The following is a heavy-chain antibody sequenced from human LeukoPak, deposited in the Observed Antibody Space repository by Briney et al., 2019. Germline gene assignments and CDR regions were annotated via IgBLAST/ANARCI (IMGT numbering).Heavy chain of an antibody. J-gene: IGHJ4*02. CDR3: AKDTPLIGYASGWSRNFFDY. CDR2: ISSSGSTI. CDR1: GFTFSDYC. D-gene: IGHD6-19*01. V-gene: IGHV3-11*01. Sequence: KPGGSLRLSCAASGFTFSDYCMSWIRQAPGKGLEWVLYISSSGSTIYYADSVKGRFTISRDNAKNSLYLQMNSLRAEDTAVYYCAKDTPLIGYASGWSRNFFDYWGQGTLVTVSS.